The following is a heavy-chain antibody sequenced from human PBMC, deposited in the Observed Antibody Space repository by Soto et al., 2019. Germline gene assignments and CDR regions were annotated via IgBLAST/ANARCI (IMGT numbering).Heavy chain of an antibody. V-gene: IGHV4-34*01. CDR2: INHSGST. D-gene: IGHD2-15*01. Sequence: SETLSLTCAVYGGSFSGYYWSWIRQPPGKGLEWIGEINHSGSTNYNPSLKSRVTISVDTSRNQFSLKLSSVTAADTAVYYCARGDIVVVVAATPHTSGGGFDIWGQGTMVTVSS. CDR3: ARGDIVVVVAATPHTSGGGFDI. CDR1: GGSFSGYY. J-gene: IGHJ3*02.